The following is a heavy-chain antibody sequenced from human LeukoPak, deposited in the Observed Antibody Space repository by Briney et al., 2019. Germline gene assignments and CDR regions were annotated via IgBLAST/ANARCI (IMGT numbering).Heavy chain of an antibody. CDR3: VKGDTAMVRNWFDP. Sequence: GGSLRLSCSASGFTFSSYAMPWVRQAPGKGLEYVSAISSNGGSTYYADSVKGRFTISRGNSKNTLYLQMSSLRAEDTAVYYCVKGDTAMVRNWFDPWGQGTLVTVSS. D-gene: IGHD5-18*01. CDR1: GFTFSSYA. J-gene: IGHJ5*02. V-gene: IGHV3-64D*06. CDR2: ISSNGGST.